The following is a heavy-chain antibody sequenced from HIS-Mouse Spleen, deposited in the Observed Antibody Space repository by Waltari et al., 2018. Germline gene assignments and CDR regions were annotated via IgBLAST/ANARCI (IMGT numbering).Heavy chain of an antibody. Sequence: QVQLVQSGAEVKKPGASVKVSCKVSGYTLTELSMHWVRQAPGKGLEWMGGFEPETVETRYEQKFQGRVTMTEDTSTDTAYMELSSLRSEDTAVYYCATIGQQLEALDYWGQGTLVTVSS. CDR2: FEPETVET. CDR3: ATIGQQLEALDY. V-gene: IGHV1-24*01. J-gene: IGHJ4*02. CDR1: GYTLTELS. D-gene: IGHD6-13*01.